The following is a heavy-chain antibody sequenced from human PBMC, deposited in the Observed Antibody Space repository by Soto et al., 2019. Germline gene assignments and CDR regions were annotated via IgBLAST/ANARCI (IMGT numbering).Heavy chain of an antibody. CDR3: ARLGYCSSATCKYYFYYYGMDV. V-gene: IGHV3-48*02. CDR1: GFSFGSYS. J-gene: IGHJ6*02. Sequence: GGSLRLSCEASGFSFGSYSMNWVRQAPGKGLEWVSFISGRGTTTYYADSVRGRFTVSRDNAKNSLSLEVNSLRDEDTAVYYCARLGYCSSATCKYYFYYYGMDVSGQGPTVTVYS. CDR2: ISGRGTTT. D-gene: IGHD2-2*01.